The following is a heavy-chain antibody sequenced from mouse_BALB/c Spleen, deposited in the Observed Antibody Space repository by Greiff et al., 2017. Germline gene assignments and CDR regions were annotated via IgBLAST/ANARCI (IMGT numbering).Heavy chain of an antibody. CDR1: GYAFSSSW. CDR3: ARSGGAY. J-gene: IGHJ3*01. CDR2: IYPGDGDT. V-gene: IGHV1-82*01. Sequence: VQLQESGPELVKPGASVKISCKASGYAFSSSWMNWVKQRPGQGLEWIGRIYPGDGDTNYNGKFKGKATLTADKSSSTAYMQLSSLTSVDSAVYFCARSGGAYWGQGTLVTVSA. D-gene: IGHD4-1*01.